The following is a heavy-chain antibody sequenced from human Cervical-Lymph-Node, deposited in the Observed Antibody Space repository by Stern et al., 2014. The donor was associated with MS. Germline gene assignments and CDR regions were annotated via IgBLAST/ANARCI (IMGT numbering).Heavy chain of an antibody. CDR1: GGTFSSSYA. J-gene: IGHJ5*02. CDR3: ARGIVSNRPAATLHNLFDP. Sequence: QVQLVQSGADVKKPGSSVKVSCKASGGTFSSSYAVSWVRQAPGQGLEWMGRIIPIVGLPNYAQKFQTRLTITADKSTSTVYMELTSLTPEDTAVYYCARGIVSNRPAATLHNLFDPWGQGTLVTVSS. D-gene: IGHD2-15*01. V-gene: IGHV1-69*04. CDR2: IIPIVGLP.